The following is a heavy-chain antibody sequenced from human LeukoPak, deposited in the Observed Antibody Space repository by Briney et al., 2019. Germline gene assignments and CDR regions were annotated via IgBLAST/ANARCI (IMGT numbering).Heavy chain of an antibody. CDR2: VGGSGSST. J-gene: IGHJ4*02. CDR3: AKDRYKTVAWGIDS. Sequence: GGSLGLSCAASGFAFGSYAMSWVRQAPGKGLEWVSTVGGSGSSTYYADSVKGRFTISRDNSENTLSIQMNSLRADDTAIYYCAKDRYKTVAWGIDSWGQGTLVTVSS. D-gene: IGHD5-24*01. CDR1: GFAFGSYA. V-gene: IGHV3-23*01.